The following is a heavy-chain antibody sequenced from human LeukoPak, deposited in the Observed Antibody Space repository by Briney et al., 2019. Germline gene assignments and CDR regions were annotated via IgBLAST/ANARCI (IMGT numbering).Heavy chain of an antibody. Sequence: TGGSLGLSCAGSGFTFSSYWMSWVRQAPGKGLEWVANIKQHGSEKYYVDSVKGRFTISRDDAKNSLYLQMNSLRAEDTAVYYCARLWPFDYWGQGTLVTVSS. D-gene: IGHD2-21*01. V-gene: IGHV3-7*01. CDR1: GFTFSSYW. CDR3: ARLWPFDY. CDR2: IKQHGSEK. J-gene: IGHJ4*02.